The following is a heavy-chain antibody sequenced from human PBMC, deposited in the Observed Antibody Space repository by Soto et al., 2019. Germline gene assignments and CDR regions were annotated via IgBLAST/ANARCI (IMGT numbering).Heavy chain of an antibody. CDR1: GFTFSACA. D-gene: IGHD2-8*01. CDR3: AKEMGTAITAITNWHFDL. CDR2: ISSDGRNY. V-gene: IGHV3-30*18. Sequence: QVQLVESGGGVVQPGRSQRLSCAASGFTFSACAMHWVRQSPGKGLEWVAVISSDGRNYYYEDSVKGRFTISRDNSKNTLYLQMDSLRAEDTAVYYCAKEMGTAITAITNWHFDLWGRGTLVTVSS. J-gene: IGHJ2*01.